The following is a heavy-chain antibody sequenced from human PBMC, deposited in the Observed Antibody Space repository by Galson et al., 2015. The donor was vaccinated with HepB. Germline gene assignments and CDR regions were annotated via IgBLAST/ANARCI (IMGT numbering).Heavy chain of an antibody. D-gene: IGHD1-26*01. Sequence: SLRLSCAASGFSFSNYYMGWVRQAPGKGLEWVSAISSSGGSTYYADSVKGRFTISRDNSKNTLYLQMNNLRGEDTAIYYCAKTTMQWELLPGDYWGQGTLVTVSS. V-gene: IGHV3-23*01. CDR1: GFSFSNYY. CDR2: ISSSGGST. J-gene: IGHJ4*02. CDR3: AKTTMQWELLPGDY.